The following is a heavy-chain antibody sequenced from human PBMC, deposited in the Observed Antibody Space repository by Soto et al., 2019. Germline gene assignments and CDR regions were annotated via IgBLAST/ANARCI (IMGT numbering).Heavy chain of an antibody. Sequence: QVQLVESGGGVVQPGRSLRLSCAASGFTFSSYGMHWVRQAPGKGLEWVAVIWYDGSNKYYADSVKGRFTISRDNSKNTLYLQMNSLRAEDTAVYYCARDHDGSGNDYYYGMDVWGQGTTVTVSS. D-gene: IGHD3-10*01. CDR1: GFTFSSYG. V-gene: IGHV3-33*01. CDR3: ARDHDGSGNDYYYGMDV. J-gene: IGHJ6*02. CDR2: IWYDGSNK.